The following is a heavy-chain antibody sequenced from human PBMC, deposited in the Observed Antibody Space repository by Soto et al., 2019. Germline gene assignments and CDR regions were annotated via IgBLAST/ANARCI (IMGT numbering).Heavy chain of an antibody. CDR3: ARDLWNGITGTTVRYYYYGMDV. Sequence: SETLSLTCTVSGGSVSSGSYYWSWIRQPPGKGLEWIGYIYYSGSTNYNPSLKSRVAISVDTSKNQFSLKLSSVTAADTAVYYCARDLWNGITGTTVRYYYYGMDVWGQGTTVTVSS. V-gene: IGHV4-61*01. CDR2: IYYSGST. D-gene: IGHD1-7*01. CDR1: GGSVSSGSYY. J-gene: IGHJ6*02.